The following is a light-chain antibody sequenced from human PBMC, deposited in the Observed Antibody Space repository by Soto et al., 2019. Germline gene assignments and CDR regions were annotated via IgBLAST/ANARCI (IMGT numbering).Light chain of an antibody. CDR1: SSDVGAYNY. CDR3: SSYTSSNTLV. J-gene: IGLJ2*01. CDR2: EVS. Sequence: QSALTQPASVSGSPGQSITISCTGTSSDVGAYNYVSWYQQHPGKAPKLMIFEVSDRPSGVSNRFSGSKSGNTASLTISGLPAEDEADYCCSSYTSSNTLVFGGGTKLTVL. V-gene: IGLV2-14*01.